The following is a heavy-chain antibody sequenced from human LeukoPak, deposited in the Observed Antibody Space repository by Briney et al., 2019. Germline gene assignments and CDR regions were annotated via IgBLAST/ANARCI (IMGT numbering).Heavy chain of an antibody. D-gene: IGHD1-1*01. V-gene: IGHV1-69*04. CDR2: IIPILGIA. Sequence: SVKVSCKASGGTFSSYAISWVRQAPGQGLEWMGRIIPILGIANYAQKFQGRVTITADKSTSTAYMELSSLRSEDTAVYYCARVEGGTYDAFDIWGQGTMVTVSS. J-gene: IGHJ3*02. CDR3: ARVEGGTYDAFDI. CDR1: GGTFSSYA.